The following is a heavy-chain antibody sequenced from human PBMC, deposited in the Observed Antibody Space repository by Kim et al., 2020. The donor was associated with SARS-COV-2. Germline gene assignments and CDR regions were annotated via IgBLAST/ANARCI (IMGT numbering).Heavy chain of an antibody. CDR1: GFTFSDYG. CDR2: IKRNGGSK. V-gene: IGHV3-20*01. CDR3: ARGQMGGPIDF. D-gene: IGHD2-15*01. Sequence: GGSLRLSCAVSGFTFSDYGMSWVRQAPGKGLEWVSGIKRNGGSKGYADSVKGRLTISRDNAKNSLYLQMNSLRAEDTALYHCARGQMGGPIDFWGQGTLVTVSS. J-gene: IGHJ4*02.